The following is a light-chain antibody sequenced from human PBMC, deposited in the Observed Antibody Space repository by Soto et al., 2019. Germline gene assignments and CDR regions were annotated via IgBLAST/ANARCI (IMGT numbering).Light chain of an antibody. J-gene: IGLJ1*01. CDR1: RSDIGGDNF. CDR2: EVS. V-gene: IGLV2-8*01. CDR3: SSYAGSNNLV. Sequence: QSALTQPPSASGSPGQSVTISCTGSRSDIGGDNFVSWYQQHPGKAPKLMIFEVSQRPSGVPDRFSGSKSGNTASLTVSGLQAEDESYYYCSSYAGSNNLVFGTGTKLTVL.